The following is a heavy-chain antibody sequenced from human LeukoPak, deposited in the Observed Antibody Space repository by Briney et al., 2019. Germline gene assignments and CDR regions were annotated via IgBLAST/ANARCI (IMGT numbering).Heavy chain of an antibody. D-gene: IGHD3-3*01. Sequence: SETLSLTCTVSGGSINFYYRSWIRQSPGKGLEWIGNIYYSGSINYNPSLKSRVTISVDTSKNQFSLILSSVTAADTAVYYCARALGYYDFWSGSSSPSNWFDPWGQGTLVTVSS. CDR1: GGSINFYY. CDR3: ARALGYYDFWSGSSSPSNWFDP. CDR2: IYYSGSI. V-gene: IGHV4-59*01. J-gene: IGHJ5*02.